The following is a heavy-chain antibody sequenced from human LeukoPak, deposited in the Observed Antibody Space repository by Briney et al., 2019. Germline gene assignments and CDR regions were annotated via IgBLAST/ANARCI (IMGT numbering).Heavy chain of an antibody. V-gene: IGHV3-33*01. Sequence: GRSLRLSCAASGFTFSSYGVHWVRQAPGEGLEWVAVIWYDGSNKYHADSVKGRFTISRDNSKNTLYLQMNSLRAEDTAVYYCARERRYYGSGSYYKTLDYWGQGTLVTVSS. CDR1: GFTFSSYG. J-gene: IGHJ4*02. CDR3: ARERRYYGSGSYYKTLDY. CDR2: IWYDGSNK. D-gene: IGHD3-10*01.